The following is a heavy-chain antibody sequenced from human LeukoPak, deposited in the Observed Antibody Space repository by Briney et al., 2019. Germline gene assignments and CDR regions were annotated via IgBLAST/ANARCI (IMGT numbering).Heavy chain of an antibody. CDR2: IYYTGNT. D-gene: IGHD4-11*01. Sequence: SETLSLTCTVSGGSISGFYWSWGRQPPGKGLEWIGYIYYTGNTNYSPSLESRVTISVDTSKKQLSLKLRSVTAADTAVYYCAREDSNRYLDLWGRGTLLTVSS. CDR1: GGSISGFY. CDR3: AREDSNRYLDL. J-gene: IGHJ2*01. V-gene: IGHV4-59*01.